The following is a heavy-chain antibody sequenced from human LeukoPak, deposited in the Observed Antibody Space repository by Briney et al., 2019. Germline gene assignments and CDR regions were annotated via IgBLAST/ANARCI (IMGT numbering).Heavy chain of an antibody. CDR2: ISGSGGST. D-gene: IGHD2-2*01. CDR1: GFTFSSYA. CDR3: ATLGYCSSTSCRQTHYYYYGMDV. Sequence: GGSLRLSCAASGFTFSSYAMSWVRQAPGKGLEWVSAISGSGGSTYYADSVKGRFTISRDNSKNTLYLQMNSLRAEDTAVYYCATLGYCSSTSCRQTHYYYYGMDVWGQGTTVTVSS. V-gene: IGHV3-23*01. J-gene: IGHJ6*02.